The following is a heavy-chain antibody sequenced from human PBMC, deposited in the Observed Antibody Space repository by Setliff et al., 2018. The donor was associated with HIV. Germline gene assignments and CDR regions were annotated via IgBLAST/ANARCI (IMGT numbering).Heavy chain of an antibody. Sequence: ASETLSLTCTVSGDSISSDDYYWGWIRQPPGKGLEWIGYISYSGSSYYNPSLKSRLTISVDTSKNQFSLKLSSVTAADTAMYYCARGYCSGGSCLPPYYFDFWGQGTLVTVSS. CDR3: ARGYCSGGSCLPPYYFDF. CDR2: ISYSGSS. D-gene: IGHD2-15*01. CDR1: GDSISSDDYY. J-gene: IGHJ4*02. V-gene: IGHV4-30-4*08.